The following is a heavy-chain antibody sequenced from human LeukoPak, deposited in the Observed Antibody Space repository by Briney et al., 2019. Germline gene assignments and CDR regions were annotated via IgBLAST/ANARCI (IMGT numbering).Heavy chain of an antibody. Sequence: PGGSLRLSCAASGFIFNNYDMSWVRQAPGKGLEWVSAIISGGDKTWYSDSVKGRFTISRDNTKNTLYLQMSSLRAKDTAVYYCAKHQVRSHDYWGQGTLVIVSS. CDR2: IISGGDKT. CDR3: AKHQVRSHDY. J-gene: IGHJ4*02. V-gene: IGHV3-23*01. CDR1: GFIFNNYD.